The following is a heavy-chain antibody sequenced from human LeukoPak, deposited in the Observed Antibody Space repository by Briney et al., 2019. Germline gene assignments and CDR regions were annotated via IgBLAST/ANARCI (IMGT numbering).Heavy chain of an antibody. CDR3: AKDDAYLQYDD. CDR1: GFTFSNYW. Sequence: GSLRLSCAASGFTFSNYWMHWVRQAPGKGLVWVSRINSDGRSTNYADSVKGRFTISRDNAKNTLYLQMNSLRAEDTAIYYCAKDDAYLQYDDWGQGTLVTVSS. CDR2: INSDGRST. J-gene: IGHJ4*02. V-gene: IGHV3-74*01. D-gene: IGHD5-24*01.